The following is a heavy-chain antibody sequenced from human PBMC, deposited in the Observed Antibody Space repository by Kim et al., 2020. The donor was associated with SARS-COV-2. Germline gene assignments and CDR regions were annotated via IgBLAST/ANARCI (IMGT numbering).Heavy chain of an antibody. J-gene: IGHJ4*02. Sequence: YAQGFTGRFGFALDTSVSTAYLQISSLKAEDTAVYYCAREDWNDDGYFDYWGQGTLVTVSS. V-gene: IGHV7-4-1*02. CDR3: AREDWNDDGYFDY. D-gene: IGHD1-1*01.